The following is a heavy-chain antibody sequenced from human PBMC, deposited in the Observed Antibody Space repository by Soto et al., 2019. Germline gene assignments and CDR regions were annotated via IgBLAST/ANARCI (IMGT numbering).Heavy chain of an antibody. D-gene: IGHD3-9*01. V-gene: IGHV3-48*01. CDR1: GFTFSTYS. Sequence: EVQLVESGGGLVQPGGSLRLSCAASGFTFSTYSMNWVRQAPGKGLEWVSFISSTSNTKYYADSVKGRFTISRDNAKKSLYLQMNTLRGEDTAVYYCARETGYNVDFWGQGTLVTVSS. CDR3: ARETGYNVDF. CDR2: ISSTSNTK. J-gene: IGHJ4*02.